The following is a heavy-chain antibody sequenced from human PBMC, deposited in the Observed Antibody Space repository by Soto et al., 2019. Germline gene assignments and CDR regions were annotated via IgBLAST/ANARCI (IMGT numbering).Heavy chain of an antibody. J-gene: IGHJ4*02. CDR3: AISDYYGSGSYYKPYNY. D-gene: IGHD3-10*01. CDR2: INSDGSST. Sequence: EVQLVESGGGLVQPGGSLRLSCAASGFTFSSYWMHWVRQAPGKGLVWVSRINSDGSSTSYADSVKGRFTISRDNAKNTLYLQMNSLSAEDTAVYYCAISDYYGSGSYYKPYNYWGQGTLVTVSS. CDR1: GFTFSSYW. V-gene: IGHV3-74*01.